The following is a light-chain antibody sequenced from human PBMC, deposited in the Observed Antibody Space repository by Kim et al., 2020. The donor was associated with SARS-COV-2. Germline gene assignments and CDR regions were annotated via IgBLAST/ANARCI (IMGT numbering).Light chain of an antibody. CDR1: QTIDMNF. J-gene: IGKJ1*01. Sequence: EIVLTQSPGTVSLSPGERVTLSCRASQTIDMNFLAWYQQKPGQAPRLLIYGTITRATGIPDRFRGRGSGTDFTLTISRLEPEDFAIYYCRQYEPSSWTFGQGTKVEIK. CDR3: RQYEPSSWT. V-gene: IGKV3-20*01. CDR2: GTI.